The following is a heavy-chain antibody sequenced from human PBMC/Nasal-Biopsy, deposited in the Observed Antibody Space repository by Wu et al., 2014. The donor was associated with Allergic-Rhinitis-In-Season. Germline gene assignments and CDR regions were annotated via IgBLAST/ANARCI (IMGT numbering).Heavy chain of an antibody. Sequence: VKVSCKASGYPFADCYIAWVRQAPGRGLEWLGRISPYNGDKDYVQRLQGRVTMTTDFRTQIVYMELRDLRSDDTAIYYCARMDHWGAGRLYYAMDVWGQGTTVIVSS. V-gene: IGHV1-18*01. D-gene: IGHD7-27*01. CDR2: ISPYNGDK. CDR1: GYPFADCY. CDR3: ARMDHWGAGRLYYAMDV. J-gene: IGHJ6*02.